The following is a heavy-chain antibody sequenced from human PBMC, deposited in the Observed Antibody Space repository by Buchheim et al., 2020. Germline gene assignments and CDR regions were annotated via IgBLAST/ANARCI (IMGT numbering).Heavy chain of an antibody. J-gene: IGHJ3*02. CDR2: MHPVSGNT. CDR3: ARCPTRYYYDSSGYPPRAFDI. V-gene: IGHV1-8*01. Sequence: QVQLVQSGADVKKPGASVKVSCKASGYIFTTHDINWVRQATGQGLEWVGWMHPVSGNTGFAQDFQGRVTLTRNTSISTAYMELSSLRSEDTAVYYCARCPTRYYYDSSGYPPRAFDIWGQGT. CDR1: GYIFTTHD. D-gene: IGHD3-22*01.